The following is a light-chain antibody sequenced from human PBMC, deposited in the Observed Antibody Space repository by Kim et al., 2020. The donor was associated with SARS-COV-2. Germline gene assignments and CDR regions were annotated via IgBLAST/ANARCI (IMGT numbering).Light chain of an antibody. Sequence: SYELTQPPSVSVSPGQTARITCSGDALPKQYAYWYQQKPGRAPVLVIYKDSERPSGIPERFSGSSSGTTVTLTISGVQAEDEADYYCQSADSSGVVFGGG. CDR1: ALPKQY. J-gene: IGLJ2*01. V-gene: IGLV3-25*03. CDR2: KDS. CDR3: QSADSSGVV.